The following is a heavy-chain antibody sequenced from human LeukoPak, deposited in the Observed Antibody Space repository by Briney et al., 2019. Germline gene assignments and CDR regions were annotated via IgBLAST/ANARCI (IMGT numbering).Heavy chain of an antibody. CDR2: IYYIGST. CDR3: ARVVGATGSSDY. D-gene: IGHD1-26*01. CDR1: GGSISSDY. Sequence: PSETLSLTCTVSGGSISSDYWSWIRQPPGKGLEWNGYIYYIGSTNYNPSLKSRITISVDTSKSHFSLKLSSVTAADTAVYYCARVVGATGSSDYWGQGTLVTVSS. V-gene: IGHV4-59*01. J-gene: IGHJ4*02.